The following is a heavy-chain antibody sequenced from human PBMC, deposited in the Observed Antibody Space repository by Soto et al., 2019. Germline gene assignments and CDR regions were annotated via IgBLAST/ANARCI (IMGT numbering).Heavy chain of an antibody. CDR3: ARVFSDSSGFSPFDY. Sequence: QVQLVQSGAEVKKPGSSVKVSCKASGGTFSSYAISWVRQAPRQGLEWMGGIIPIFGTANYAQKFQGRVTITADESTSTAYMELSSLRSEDTAVYYCARVFSDSSGFSPFDYWGQGTLVTVSS. V-gene: IGHV1-69*01. J-gene: IGHJ4*02. D-gene: IGHD3-22*01. CDR2: IIPIFGTA. CDR1: GGTFSSYA.